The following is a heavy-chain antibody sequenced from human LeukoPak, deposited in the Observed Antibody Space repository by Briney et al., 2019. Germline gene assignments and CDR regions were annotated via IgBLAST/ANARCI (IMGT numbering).Heavy chain of an antibody. CDR1: GFTFSSYG. J-gene: IGHJ3*02. CDR2: IHSDGSNK. D-gene: IGHD3-16*01. V-gene: IGHV3-30*02. CDR3: ARDRGEPYDAFDI. Sequence: PGGSLRLSCAASGFTFSSYGMHWVRQAPGKGLEWVAFIHSDGSNKYYADSVKGRFTISRDNSKNTLYLQMNSLRAEDTAVYYCARDRGEPYDAFDIWGQGTMVTVSS.